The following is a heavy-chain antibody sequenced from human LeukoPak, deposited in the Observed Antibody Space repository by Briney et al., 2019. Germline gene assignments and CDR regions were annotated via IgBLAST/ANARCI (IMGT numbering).Heavy chain of an antibody. CDR1: GFTFSSYG. V-gene: IGHV3-30*18. D-gene: IGHD2-21*02. J-gene: IGHJ4*02. CDR2: ISYDRSNK. Sequence: GRSLRLSCAASGFTFSSYGMHWVRQAPGKGLEWVAVISYDRSNKYYADSVKGRFTISRDNSKNTLYLQMNSLRAEDTAVYYCAKDLERHIVVVTASAVDYWGQGTLVTVSS. CDR3: AKDLERHIVVVTASAVDY.